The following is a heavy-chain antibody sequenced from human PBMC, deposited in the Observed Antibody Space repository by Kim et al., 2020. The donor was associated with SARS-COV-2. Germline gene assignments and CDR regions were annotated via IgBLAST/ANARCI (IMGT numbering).Heavy chain of an antibody. CDR3: CGYHGY. J-gene: IGHJ4*02. CDR2: ISYDGSNK. D-gene: IGHD5-18*01. CDR1: GFTFSSYA. Sequence: GGSLRLSCAASGFTFSSYAMHWVRQAPGKGLEWVAVISYDGSNKYYADSVKGRFTISRDNSKNTLYLQMNSLRAEDTAVYYACGYHGYWGQGTLVTVSS. V-gene: IGHV3-30*04.